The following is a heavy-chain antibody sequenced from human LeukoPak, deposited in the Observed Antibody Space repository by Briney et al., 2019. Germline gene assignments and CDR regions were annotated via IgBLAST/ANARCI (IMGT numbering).Heavy chain of an antibody. CDR2: IRGDSTET. CDR3: ARGHFGVVLDY. V-gene: IGHV3-21*01. J-gene: IGHJ4*02. CDR1: GFTFSSYS. Sequence: GGSLRLSCEGSGFTFSSYSMIWVRQAPGKGLEWVSSIRGDSTETRHADSLMGRFTISRDNAKKSLYLQMNSLRAEDPAVYYCARGHFGVVLDYWGQGTLVTVSS. D-gene: IGHD3-3*01.